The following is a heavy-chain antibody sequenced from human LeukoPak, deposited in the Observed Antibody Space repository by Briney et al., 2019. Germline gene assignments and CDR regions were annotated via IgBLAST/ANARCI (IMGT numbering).Heavy chain of an antibody. CDR1: GYSFTNYW. Sequence: GESLKISCKGSGYSFTNYWIGWVRQMPGKGLEWMGVIYPGDSDTRYSPSFQGQVTTSADKSISTAYLQWSSLKASDIAMYYCARASGIVVVPSAYGGYFDYWGQGTLVTVSS. CDR3: ARASGIVVVPSAYGGYFDY. J-gene: IGHJ4*02. V-gene: IGHV5-51*01. D-gene: IGHD2-2*01. CDR2: IYPGDSDT.